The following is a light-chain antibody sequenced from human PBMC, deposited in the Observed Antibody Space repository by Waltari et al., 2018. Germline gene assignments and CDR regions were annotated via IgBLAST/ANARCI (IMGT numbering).Light chain of an antibody. CDR3: QKNDRLPST. CDR1: QSVRKY. J-gene: IGKJ1*01. Sequence: EIVFTQSPGSLSLSEGERDMHSCRASQSVRKYLAWYQQKPGQAPKLLINETSIRVTGIPERFSGSGFGTDFSLTISSLDPEDFAMYFCQKNDRLPSTFGQGTRVEIK. V-gene: IGKV3-20*01. CDR2: ETS.